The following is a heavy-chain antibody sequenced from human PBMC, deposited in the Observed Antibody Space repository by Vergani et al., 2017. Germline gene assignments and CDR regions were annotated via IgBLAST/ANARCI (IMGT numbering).Heavy chain of an antibody. D-gene: IGHD6-13*01. Sequence: EVQLVESGGGLVQPGRSLRLSCAASGFTFDDYAMHWVRQAPVKGLEWVSGINWNSDSIAYADSVKGRFTISRDNAKNSLYLQMNSLRAEDTALYYCVKDIAASGNYWYFDLWGRGTLVTVSS. CDR2: INWNSDSI. CDR3: VKDIAASGNYWYFDL. CDR1: GFTFDDYA. V-gene: IGHV3-9*01. J-gene: IGHJ2*01.